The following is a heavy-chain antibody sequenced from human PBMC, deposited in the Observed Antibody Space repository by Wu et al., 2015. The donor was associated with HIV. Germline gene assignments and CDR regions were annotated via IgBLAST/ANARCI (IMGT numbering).Heavy chain of an antibody. V-gene: IGHV1-69*05. CDR1: GGSFRSYG. J-gene: IGHJ3*01. CDR2: VISTFGTD. Sequence: QIQLVQSGAEVKKPGSSVKVSCKASGGSFRSYGVSWVRQAPGQGLEWMGGVISTFGTDRYTQKFHDRVSITTDESSTTAYMDLIGLRSDDTAVYYCVRASVRRRDCNGGSCRVSILDAFNFWGQGTLVTVSA. D-gene: IGHD2-15*01. CDR3: VRASVRRRDCNGGSCRVSILDAFNF.